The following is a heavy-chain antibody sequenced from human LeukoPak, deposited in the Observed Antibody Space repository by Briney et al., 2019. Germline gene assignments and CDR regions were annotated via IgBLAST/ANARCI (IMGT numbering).Heavy chain of an antibody. V-gene: IGHV5-51*01. CDR3: ARGDIVVAATAYNWLDY. Sequence: RTGESLKISCKGSGYSFTSYWIGWVRQMPGKGLEWMGILYPGGSDTRYSPSFQGQVTISVDKSISTAYLQWSSLKASDTAMYYCARGDIVVAATAYNWLDYWGQGTLVTVSS. J-gene: IGHJ5*01. CDR1: GYSFTSYW. D-gene: IGHD2-2*01. CDR2: LYPGGSDT.